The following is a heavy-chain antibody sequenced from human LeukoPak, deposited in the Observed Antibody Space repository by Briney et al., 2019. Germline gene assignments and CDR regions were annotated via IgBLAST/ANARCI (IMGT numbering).Heavy chain of an antibody. CDR3: ARPSNPLLDAFDI. V-gene: IGHV4-39*07. CDR1: GGSISSSSYY. CDR2: IYHSGST. Sequence: SETLSLTCTVSGGSISSSSYYWGWIRQPPGKGLEWVGYIYHSGSTYYNPSLKSRVTISVDRSKNQFSLKLSSVTAADTAVYYCARPSNPLLDAFDIWGQGTMVTVSS. J-gene: IGHJ3*02.